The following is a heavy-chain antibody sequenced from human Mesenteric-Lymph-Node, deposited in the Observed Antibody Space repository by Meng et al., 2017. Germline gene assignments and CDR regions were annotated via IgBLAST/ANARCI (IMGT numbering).Heavy chain of an antibody. Sequence: EVQRVESGGGVVQPGGSLRLSCAASGFTISRHWMHWVRQAPGKGLVWVSRINSDGRTTNYADSVKGRFTISRDNAKNTLYLQMNSLRAEDTAVYFCTGLSGPFDYWGQGTLVTVSS. D-gene: IGHD6-19*01. CDR2: INSDGRTT. V-gene: IGHV3-74*01. J-gene: IGHJ4*02. CDR1: GFTISRHW. CDR3: TGLSGPFDY.